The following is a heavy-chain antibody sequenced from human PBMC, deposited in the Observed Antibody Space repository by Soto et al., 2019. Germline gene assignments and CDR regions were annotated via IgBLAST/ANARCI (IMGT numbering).Heavy chain of an antibody. CDR1: GFKFSNYA. CDR2: ISATGGGT. D-gene: IGHD3-16*01. CDR3: AKDRRAGGNSAFYFDF. Sequence: GGSLRLSCAASGFKFSNYAMSWVRQAPGKGLEWVSLISATGGGTYYADSVKGRFTMSRDNSHNTLYLQVHSLTAEDTAVYYCAKDRRAGGNSAFYFDFWGQGAQVTVSS. V-gene: IGHV3-23*01. J-gene: IGHJ4*02.